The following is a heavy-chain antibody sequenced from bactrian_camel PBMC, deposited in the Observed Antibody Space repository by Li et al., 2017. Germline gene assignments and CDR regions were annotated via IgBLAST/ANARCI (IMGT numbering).Heavy chain of an antibody. CDR3: AGTSRGGAWDRSQTYNY. CDR1: GYSYSKYC. CDR2: IHSDGAT. D-gene: IGHD2*01. Sequence: HVQLVESGGGSVQAGGSLRLSCVASGYSYSKYCMAWFRQGPGKERDRIASIHSDGATSYSDSVKGRFTISRDSSKNTIYLQMNSLKPEDTAMYYCAGTSRGGAWDRSQTYNYWGQGTQVT. J-gene: IGHJ4*01. V-gene: IGHV3S26*01.